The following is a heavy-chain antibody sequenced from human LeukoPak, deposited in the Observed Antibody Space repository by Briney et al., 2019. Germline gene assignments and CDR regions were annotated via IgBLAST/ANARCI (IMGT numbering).Heavy chain of an antibody. Sequence: GRSLRLSCAASGFIFSHYTIRWVRQAPGKGPEWVALISYDGNNKYYADSVRGRFTISRDNSKNTLYLQMDSLRPEDSAVYYCARDVAHSRLSLDHWGQGTLVTVSS. J-gene: IGHJ4*02. CDR3: ARDVAHSRLSLDH. V-gene: IGHV3-30-3*01. CDR1: GFIFSHYT. CDR2: ISYDGNNK. D-gene: IGHD2-15*01.